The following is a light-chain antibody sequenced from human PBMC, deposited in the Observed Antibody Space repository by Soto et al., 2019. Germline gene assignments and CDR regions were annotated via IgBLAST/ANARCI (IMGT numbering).Light chain of an antibody. CDR2: GAS. J-gene: IGKJ4*01. V-gene: IGKV3-15*01. CDR3: QQYNNWPT. CDR1: QSVSSN. Sequence: EIVMTQSPATLSVSPGERATLSCRASQSVSSNLAWYQQKPGQAPRLLLYGASTRATGIPARFSGSGSGTEFTLTISSLQSEDFAVDYCQQYNNWPTFGGGTKVEIK.